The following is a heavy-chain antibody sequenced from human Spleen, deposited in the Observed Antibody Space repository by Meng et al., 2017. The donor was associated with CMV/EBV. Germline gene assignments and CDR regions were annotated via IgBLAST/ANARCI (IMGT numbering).Heavy chain of an antibody. CDR2: IIPIFGTA. V-gene: IGHV1-69*05. D-gene: IGHD5-24*01. Sequence: SVKVSCKASGYTFTGYYIHWVRQAPGQGLEWMGGIIPIFGTANYAQKFQGRVTITTDESTSTAYMELRSLRSDDTAVYFCARSVEMATIYDYWGQGTLVTVSS. CDR3: ARSVEMATIYDY. J-gene: IGHJ4*02. CDR1: GYTFTGYY.